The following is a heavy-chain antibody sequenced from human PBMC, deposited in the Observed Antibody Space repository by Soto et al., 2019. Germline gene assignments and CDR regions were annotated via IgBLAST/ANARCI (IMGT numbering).Heavy chain of an antibody. CDR3: AKVGSSWPDAFDI. V-gene: IGHV3-23*01. CDR1: GFTFSSYA. D-gene: IGHD6-13*01. J-gene: IGHJ3*02. CDR2: ISGSGGST. Sequence: PGGSLRLSCAASGFTFSSYAMSWVHQAPGKGLEWVSAISGSGGSTYYADSVKGRFTISRDNSKNTLYLQMNSLRAEDTAVYYCAKVGSSWPDAFDIWGQGTMVTVSS.